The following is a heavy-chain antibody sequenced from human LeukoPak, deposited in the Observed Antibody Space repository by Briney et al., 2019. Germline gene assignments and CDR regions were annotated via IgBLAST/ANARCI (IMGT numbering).Heavy chain of an antibody. CDR3: ARGIKRYFDWLSPRFDY. Sequence: ASVKVSCKASGYTFTGYYMHWVRQAPGQGLEWMGWINPNSGGTNYAQKFQGRVTMTRDTSISTAYMELSRLRSDDTAVYYCARGIKRYFDWLSPRFDYWGQGTLVTVSS. D-gene: IGHD3-9*01. CDR2: INPNSGGT. J-gene: IGHJ4*02. V-gene: IGHV1-2*02. CDR1: GYTFTGYY.